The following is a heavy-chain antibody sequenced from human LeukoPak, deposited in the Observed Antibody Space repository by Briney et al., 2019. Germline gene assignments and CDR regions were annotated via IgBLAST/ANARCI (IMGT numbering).Heavy chain of an antibody. V-gene: IGHV4-38-2*01. J-gene: IGHJ5*02. Sequence: SETLSLTCAVSGYSISSGYYWGWIRQPPGKGLEWIGSIYHSGSTYYNPSLKSRVTIPVDTSKSQFSLKLSSVTAADTAVYYCASHPASDPGAFDPWGQGTLVTVSS. D-gene: IGHD4/OR15-4a*01. CDR3: ASHPASDPGAFDP. CDR1: GYSISSGYY. CDR2: IYHSGST.